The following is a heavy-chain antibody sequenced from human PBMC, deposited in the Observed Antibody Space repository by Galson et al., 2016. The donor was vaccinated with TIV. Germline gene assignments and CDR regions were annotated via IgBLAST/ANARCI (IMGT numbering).Heavy chain of an antibody. CDR1: GGIFSNFV. V-gene: IGHV1-69*06. CDR2: INTIFGTA. J-gene: IGHJ4*02. CDR3: ARGRGYSFGSGSSYFDY. D-gene: IGHD3-10*01. Sequence: SVKVSCKASGGIFSNFVISWVRQAPGQGLEWMGSINTIFGTANYAQQFQGRVTITADTSTSTFYMDLSSLRSEDTAIYYCARGRGYSFGSGSSYFDYWGQGSLVTASS.